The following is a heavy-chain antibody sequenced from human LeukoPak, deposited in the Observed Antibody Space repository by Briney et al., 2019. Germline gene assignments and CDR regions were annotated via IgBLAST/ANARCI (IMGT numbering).Heavy chain of an antibody. Sequence: GGSLRLSCAASGFTFSSYAMSWVRQAPGKGLEWVSAISGSGGSTYYADSVKGRFTISRDNSKNTLYLQMNSLRAEDTAVYYCAKERNAEYDSSGYYLGWFDPWGQGTLVTVSS. J-gene: IGHJ5*02. CDR2: ISGSGGST. V-gene: IGHV3-23*01. D-gene: IGHD3-22*01. CDR1: GFTFSSYA. CDR3: AKERNAEYDSSGYYLGWFDP.